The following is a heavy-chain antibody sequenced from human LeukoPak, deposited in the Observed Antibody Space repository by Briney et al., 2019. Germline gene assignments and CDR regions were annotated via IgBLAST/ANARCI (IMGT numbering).Heavy chain of an antibody. CDR3: AILLPPFLAATGSRRGYNWFDP. CDR2: INHSGST. Sequence: SETLSLTCAVHGGSFSAYYWSWIRQSPEKGLEWIGEINHSGSTNYNPSLKSRVTISVDTSKNQFSLKLSSVTAADTAVYYCAILLPPFLAATGSRRGYNWFDPWGQGTLVTVSS. J-gene: IGHJ5*02. CDR1: GGSFSAYY. V-gene: IGHV4-34*01. D-gene: IGHD6-13*01.